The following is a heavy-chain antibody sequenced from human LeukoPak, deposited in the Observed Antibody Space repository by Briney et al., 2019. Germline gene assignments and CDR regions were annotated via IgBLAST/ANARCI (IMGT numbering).Heavy chain of an antibody. D-gene: IGHD2-2*01. V-gene: IGHV3-21*01. Sequence: PGGSLRLSCAASGFTFSSYSMNWVRQAPGKGLEWVSSISSSSSYIYYADSVKGRFTISGDNAKNSLYLQMNSLRAEDTAVYYCARYCSSTSCHAGDYWGQGTLVTVSS. J-gene: IGHJ4*02. CDR2: ISSSSSYI. CDR1: GFTFSSYS. CDR3: ARYCSSTSCHAGDY.